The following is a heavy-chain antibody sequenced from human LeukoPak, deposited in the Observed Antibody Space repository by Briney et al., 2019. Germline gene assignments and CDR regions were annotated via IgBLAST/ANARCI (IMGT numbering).Heavy chain of an antibody. Sequence: SDTLSLTCTVSGGSISGYYWSWIRQPPGKGLEWIGDIYYIGSTNYNPSLKSRVTISVDTSKNQFSLNLSSVTAADTAVYYCARDRRFNGMDVWGQGTTVTVSS. CDR2: IYYIGST. CDR1: GGSISGYY. J-gene: IGHJ6*02. D-gene: IGHD3-3*01. V-gene: IGHV4-59*01. CDR3: ARDRRFNGMDV.